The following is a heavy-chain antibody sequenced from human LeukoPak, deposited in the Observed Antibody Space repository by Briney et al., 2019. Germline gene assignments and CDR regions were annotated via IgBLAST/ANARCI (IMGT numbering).Heavy chain of an antibody. V-gene: IGHV3-23*01. CDR1: GLTFSSCA. CDR3: AKDLRGPQAGTWYFDL. Sequence: GGSLRLSCAASGLTFSSCAMGWVRQAPGRGLEWVSSIIASGATTYHADSVKGRFTISRDNSKNTLFLQMNSLRAEDTAVYYCAKDLRGPQAGTWYFDLWGRGTLVTVSS. D-gene: IGHD6-13*01. CDR2: IIASGATT. J-gene: IGHJ2*01.